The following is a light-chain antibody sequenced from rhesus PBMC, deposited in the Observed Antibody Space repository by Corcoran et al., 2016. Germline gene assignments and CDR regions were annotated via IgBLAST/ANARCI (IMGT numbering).Light chain of an antibody. J-gene: IGKJ2*01. V-gene: IGKV1-74*01. CDR3: RHAFGVPYS. CDR2: QAS. CDR1: ENVNNY. Sequence: DIQMTQSPSSLSASVGDRVTITCRASENVNNYLNWHQQKPGRAPKLLIYQASTLQSGVPSRFSGSGSGTDYTFTISGLQPEDVATYYCRHAFGVPYSFGQGTKVEIK.